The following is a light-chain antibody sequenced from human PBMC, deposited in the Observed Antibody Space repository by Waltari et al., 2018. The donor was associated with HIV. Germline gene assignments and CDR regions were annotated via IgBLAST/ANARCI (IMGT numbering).Light chain of an antibody. J-gene: IGLJ2*01. CDR3: SSFAPTNKCYVL. CDR2: EVT. CDR1: SSAIGGYNY. Sequence: QSTLTQPPSASGSPGQSVTISCTGTSSAIGGYNYVSWYQQHPGKAPNLIMTEVTERPSGVPDRFSGSKSGNTASLTVSGLQADDEALYYCSSFAPTNKCYVLFGGGTTQTVL. V-gene: IGLV2-8*01.